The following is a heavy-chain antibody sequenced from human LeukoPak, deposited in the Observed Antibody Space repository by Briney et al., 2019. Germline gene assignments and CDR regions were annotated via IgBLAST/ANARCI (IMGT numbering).Heavy chain of an antibody. V-gene: IGHV3-9*03. CDR3: AKDHGSGSLFYYYFDY. D-gene: IGHD3-10*01. Sequence: PGGSLRLSCAASGFTFSNYAMHWVRQAPGKSLEWVSGISWNSGSIGYADSVKGRFTISRDNAKNSLYLQMNSLRAEDMALYYCAKDHGSGSLFYYYFDYWGQGTLVTVSS. J-gene: IGHJ4*02. CDR2: ISWNSGSI. CDR1: GFTFSNYA.